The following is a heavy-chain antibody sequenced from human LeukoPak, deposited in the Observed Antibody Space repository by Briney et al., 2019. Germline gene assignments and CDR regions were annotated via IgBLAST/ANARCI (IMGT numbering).Heavy chain of an antibody. Sequence: ASVKVSCKASGGTFSRHTISWVRQSPGQGLEWMGGITPMFGTSNYAQKFRGRVTITADESTSTAYVELSSLRSEDTAVYYCAKGRCSGVGCDSFHSWGQGALVTVSS. CDR2: ITPMFGTS. V-gene: IGHV1-69*01. CDR1: GGTFSRHT. CDR3: AKGRCSGVGCDSFHS. D-gene: IGHD2-15*01. J-gene: IGHJ4*02.